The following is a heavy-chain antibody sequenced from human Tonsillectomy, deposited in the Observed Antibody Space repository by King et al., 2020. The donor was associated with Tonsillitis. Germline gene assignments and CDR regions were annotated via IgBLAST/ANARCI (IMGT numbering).Heavy chain of an antibody. J-gene: IGHJ4*02. CDR3: ASDEYYSDSRGTSFDY. CDR2: ISVYNGDT. CDR1: GYTFNSYG. D-gene: IGHD3-22*01. V-gene: IGHV1-18*01. Sequence: VQLVESGAEVKKPGASVKVSCTASGYTFNSYGISWVRQAPGQGLEWMGWISVYNGDTNYAQKFQGRVTLTTDTSTSTAYMELRSLRSDDTAVYYCASDEYYSDSRGTSFDYWGQGTLVTVSS.